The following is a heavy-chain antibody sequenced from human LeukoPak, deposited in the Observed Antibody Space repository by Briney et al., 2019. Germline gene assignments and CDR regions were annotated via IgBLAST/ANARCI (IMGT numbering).Heavy chain of an antibody. J-gene: IGHJ4*02. CDR1: GFTFSSYS. Sequence: GGSLRLSCAASGFTFSSYSMNWVRQAPGKGLQSVSSISSSSSYIYYADSVKGRFTISRDNAKNSLYLQMNSLRAEDTAVYYCARDRWFGEELFDYWGQGTLVTVSS. CDR2: ISSSSSYI. CDR3: ARDRWFGEELFDY. V-gene: IGHV3-21*01. D-gene: IGHD3-10*01.